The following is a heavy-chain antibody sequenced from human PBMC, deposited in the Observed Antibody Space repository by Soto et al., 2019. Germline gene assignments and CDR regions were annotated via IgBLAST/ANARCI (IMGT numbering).Heavy chain of an antibody. J-gene: IGHJ6*02. Sequence: EVQLVESGGGLIQPGGSLRLSCAASGFIVSSNYMSWVRQAPGKGLEWVSLIYSGGSTYYADSVKGRFTISRDNSKNTLDPQMNSLRVEDTAVYYCARGIVGVMIDYYYGMDVWGQGTTVTVSS. CDR3: ARGIVGVMIDYYYGMDV. D-gene: IGHD3-22*01. V-gene: IGHV3-53*01. CDR2: IYSGGST. CDR1: GFIVSSNY.